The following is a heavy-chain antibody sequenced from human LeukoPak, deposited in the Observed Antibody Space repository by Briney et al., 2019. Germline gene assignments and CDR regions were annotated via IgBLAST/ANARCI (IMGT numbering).Heavy chain of an antibody. J-gene: IGHJ4*02. D-gene: IGHD3-10*01. V-gene: IGHV3-30*04. Sequence: TGGSRRLSCAASGFTFSSHPMHWVRQAPGKGLEWVAVISFDGSHKYYADSVTGRFTISRDNSKNTLYLQMDSLRTDDTAMYYCARDFGITWAQYYFDYWGQGTLVTVSS. CDR3: ARDFGITWAQYYFDY. CDR1: GFTFSSHP. CDR2: ISFDGSHK.